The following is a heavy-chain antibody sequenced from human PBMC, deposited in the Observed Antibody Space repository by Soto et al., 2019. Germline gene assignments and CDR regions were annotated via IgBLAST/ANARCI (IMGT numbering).Heavy chain of an antibody. CDR3: ARALYIVVVVAATEGYFDL. CDR1: GGSISSGGYY. CDR2: IYYSGST. V-gene: IGHV4-31*03. Sequence: QVQLQESGPGLVKPSQTLSLTCTVSGGSISSGGYYWSWIRQHPGKGLEWIGYIYYSGSTYYNPSLKSRVTISVDTSKNQSSLKLSSVTAADTAVYYCARALYIVVVVAATEGYFDLWGRGTLVTVSS. D-gene: IGHD2-15*01. J-gene: IGHJ2*01.